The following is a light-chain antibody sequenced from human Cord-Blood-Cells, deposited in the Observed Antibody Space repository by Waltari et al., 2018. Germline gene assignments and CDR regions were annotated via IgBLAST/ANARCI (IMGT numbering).Light chain of an antibody. CDR2: AAS. V-gene: IGKV1-39*01. Sequence: DIKMTQSPSSLSASVGDRVTITCRASQSISSYLNLYQQKPGKAPKLLIYAASSLQSGVPSRFSGSGSGTDFTLTISSLQPEDFATYYCQQSYSTRYTFGQGTKLEIK. J-gene: IGKJ2*01. CDR3: QQSYSTRYT. CDR1: QSISSY.